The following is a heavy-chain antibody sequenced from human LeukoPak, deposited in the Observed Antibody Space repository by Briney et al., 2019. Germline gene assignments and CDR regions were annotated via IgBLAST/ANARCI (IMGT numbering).Heavy chain of an antibody. CDR1: GYSFTSYW. D-gene: IGHD5-18*01. CDR2: IDPSDSET. CDR3: ARQTAMGRSGDY. V-gene: IGHV5-51*01. Sequence: GESLKISCKASGYSFTSYWIGWGRQMPGKGVEWMGIIDPSDSETRYTPSFQGLVTISVDKSLTTADLQWNSLKASDTAMYYCARQTAMGRSGDYWGQGTLVTVSS. J-gene: IGHJ4*02.